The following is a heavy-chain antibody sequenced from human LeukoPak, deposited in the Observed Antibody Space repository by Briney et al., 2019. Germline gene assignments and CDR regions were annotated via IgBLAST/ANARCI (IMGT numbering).Heavy chain of an antibody. V-gene: IGHV3-30*04. CDR3: ARDFPSSGWRVPSPRGMDY. D-gene: IGHD6-19*01. J-gene: IGHJ4*02. Sequence: GSLDLSCAASGFPFSNYAMHWVRPAPGKGRGGGAIISYDGSNKFYADSVKGRFTISRNNSKNTLYLQMNSLRTEDTAVYYCARDFPSSGWRVPSPRGMDYWGQGTLVTVSS. CDR2: ISYDGSNK. CDR1: GFPFSNYA.